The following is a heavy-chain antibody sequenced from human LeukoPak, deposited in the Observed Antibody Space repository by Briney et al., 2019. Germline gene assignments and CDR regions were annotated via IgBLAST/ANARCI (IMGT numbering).Heavy chain of an antibody. V-gene: IGHV3-7*03. CDR1: GFTFSSYA. J-gene: IGHJ4*02. CDR3: ARGQAHYDGSSFFDY. Sequence: GGSLRLSCAASGFTFSSYAMHWVRQAPGKGLEWVANIKQAGSENSYVDSVKGRFTISRDNAKNSLYLQMNSLRAEDTAVYYCARGQAHYDGSSFFDYWGQGTLVTVSS. CDR2: IKQAGSEN. D-gene: IGHD3-22*01.